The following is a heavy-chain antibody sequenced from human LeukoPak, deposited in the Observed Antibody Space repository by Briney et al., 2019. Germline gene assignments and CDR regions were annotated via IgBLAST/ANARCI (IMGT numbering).Heavy chain of an antibody. D-gene: IGHD1-26*01. CDR3: AKPIVGVLRGNLDY. CDR2: ISGSGGST. J-gene: IGHJ4*02. CDR1: GFTFSSYA. Sequence: GGSLRLSCAASGFTFSSYAMSWVRQAQGKGLEWVSAISGSGGSTYYADSVKGRFTISRDNSKNTLYLQMNSLRAEDTAVHYCAKPIVGVLRGNLDYWGQGTLVTVSS. V-gene: IGHV3-23*01.